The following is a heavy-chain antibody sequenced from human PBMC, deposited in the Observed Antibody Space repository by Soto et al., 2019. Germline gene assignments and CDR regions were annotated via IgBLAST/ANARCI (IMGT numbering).Heavy chain of an antibody. CDR2: IYYSGST. CDR3: ARADQPGDYVWGSYRYAFDI. Sequence: SETLSLTCTVSGGSISSYYWSWIRQPPGKGLEWIGYIYYSGSTNYNPSLKSRVTISVDTSKNQFSLKLSSVTAADTAVYYCARADQPGDYVWGSYRYAFDIWGQGTMVTVSS. D-gene: IGHD3-16*02. V-gene: IGHV4-59*01. J-gene: IGHJ3*02. CDR1: GGSISSYY.